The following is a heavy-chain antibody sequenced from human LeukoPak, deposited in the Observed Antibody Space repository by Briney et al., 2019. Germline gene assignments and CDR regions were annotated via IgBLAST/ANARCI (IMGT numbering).Heavy chain of an antibody. CDR1: GYTFTSYG. D-gene: IGHD6-13*01. Sequence: ASVKVSCKASGYTFTSYGISWVRQAPGQGLEWMGWISAYNGNTNYAQKLQGRVTMTTDTSTSTAYMELRSLRSDDTAVYYCARDNGAAAAGTSVDYWGQGTLVTVSS. V-gene: IGHV1-18*01. CDR2: ISAYNGNT. CDR3: ARDNGAAAAGTSVDY. J-gene: IGHJ4*02.